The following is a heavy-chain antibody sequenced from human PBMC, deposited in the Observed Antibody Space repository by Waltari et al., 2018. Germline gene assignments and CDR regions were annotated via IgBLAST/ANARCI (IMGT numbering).Heavy chain of an antibody. J-gene: IGHJ6*03. D-gene: IGHD1-26*01. CDR1: GCSISSNSYY. V-gene: IGHV4-39*01. CDR3: AKTQWELLPLYYYYMDV. CDR2: IYYSGST. Sequence: QLQLQESGPGLVKPSETLSLTCTVSGCSISSNSYYWGWIRQPPGKGLEWIGNIYYSGSTYYNPSLKSRVTISVDTSKNQFSLKLSSMTAADTAIYYCAKTQWELLPLYYYYMDVWGKGTTVTVSS.